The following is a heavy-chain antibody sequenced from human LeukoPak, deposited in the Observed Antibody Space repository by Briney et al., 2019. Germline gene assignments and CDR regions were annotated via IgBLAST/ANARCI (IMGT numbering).Heavy chain of an antibody. CDR1: GFTFSSYA. J-gene: IGHJ4*02. V-gene: IGHV3-23*01. Sequence: GGSLRLSCAASGFTFSSYAMSWVRQAPGKGLEWVSAISGSGGSTYYADSVKGRFTISRDNSKNTLYLQVNSLRAEDTAVYYCAKALPRYFDWLSYYFDYWGQGTLVTVSS. D-gene: IGHD3-9*01. CDR2: ISGSGGST. CDR3: AKALPRYFDWLSYYFDY.